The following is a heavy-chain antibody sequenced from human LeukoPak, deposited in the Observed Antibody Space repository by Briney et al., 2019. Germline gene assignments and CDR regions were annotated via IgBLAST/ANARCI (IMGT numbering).Heavy chain of an antibody. CDR3: ARVTYYYDSSGYYGAYYFDY. CDR1: GGSISGYY. CDR2: FYNRGTT. V-gene: IGHV4-59*01. D-gene: IGHD3-22*01. Sequence: SETLSLTCTVSGGSISGYYWGWIRQPPGKGLEWMGYFYNRGTTNYNPSLKSRITMSVDTSKNQFSLKLTSVTAADTAVYYCARVTYYYDSSGYYGAYYFDYWGQGTLVTVSS. J-gene: IGHJ4*02.